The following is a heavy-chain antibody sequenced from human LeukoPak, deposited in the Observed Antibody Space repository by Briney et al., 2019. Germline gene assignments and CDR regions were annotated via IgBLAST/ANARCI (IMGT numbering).Heavy chain of an antibody. J-gene: IGHJ1*01. V-gene: IGHV1-2*02. Sequence: ASVKVSCKASGYTFTGYYMHWVRQAPGQGLEWMGWINPNSGGTNYAQKFQGRVTMTRDTSISTAYMELSRLRSDDTAVYYCAGSIGSSWYAAEYFQHWGQGTLVTVSS. CDR1: GYTFTGYY. CDR2: INPNSGGT. CDR3: AGSIGSSWYAAEYFQH. D-gene: IGHD6-13*01.